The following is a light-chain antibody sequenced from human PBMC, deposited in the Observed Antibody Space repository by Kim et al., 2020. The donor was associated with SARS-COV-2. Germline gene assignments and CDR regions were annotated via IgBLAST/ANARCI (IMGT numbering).Light chain of an antibody. CDR1: ASNIGAGYG. V-gene: IGLV1-40*01. J-gene: IGLJ2*01. CDR3: QSYDSSLSGSV. Sequence: QSVLTQPPSVSGAPGQRVTISCTGSASNIGAGYGVHWYQQLPGTDPKLLIYGNSNRPSGVPDRFSGSKSGTSASLAITALQAEDEADYFCQSYDSSLSGSVFGGGTQLTVL. CDR2: GNS.